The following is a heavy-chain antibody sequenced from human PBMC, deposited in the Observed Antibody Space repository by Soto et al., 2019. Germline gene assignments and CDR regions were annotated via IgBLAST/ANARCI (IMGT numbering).Heavy chain of an antibody. Sequence: EVQMVESGGGLVKPGGSLRLSCAASGFTFSNAWMSWVRQAPGKGLEWVGRIKSKTDGGTTDYAAPVKGRFTISRDDSKNTLYLQMNSLKTEDTAVYYCTAVVVAGGYYFDYWGQGTLVTVSS. D-gene: IGHD2-15*01. J-gene: IGHJ4*02. V-gene: IGHV3-15*01. CDR2: IKSKTDGGTT. CDR1: GFTFSNAW. CDR3: TAVVVAGGYYFDY.